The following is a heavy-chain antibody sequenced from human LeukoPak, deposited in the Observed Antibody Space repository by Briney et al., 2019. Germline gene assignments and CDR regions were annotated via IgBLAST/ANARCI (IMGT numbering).Heavy chain of an antibody. CDR1: GGSISNYY. J-gene: IGHJ3*02. D-gene: IGHD1-26*01. CDR2: IYTSGST. Sequence: SETLSLTCTVSGGSISNYYWSWIRQPAGKGLEWIGRIYTSGSTNYNPSLKSRVTMSVDTSKNQFSLKLSSVTAADTAVYYCARDISGSYRLDAFDIWGQGTMVTVSS. V-gene: IGHV4-4*07. CDR3: ARDISGSYRLDAFDI.